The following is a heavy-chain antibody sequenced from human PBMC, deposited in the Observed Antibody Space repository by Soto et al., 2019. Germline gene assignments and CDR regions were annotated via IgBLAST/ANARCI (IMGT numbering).Heavy chain of an antibody. Sequence: SETLSLTCTVSGASISGFYSSWIRKSAGKGLEWIGRIYATGTTHYTPSLTSRVMMSVDTSKEQFSLKLRSVTAADTAVYYCVRDGTKTLRDWFDPWGQGISVTVSS. CDR2: IYATGTT. CDR1: GASISGFY. CDR3: VRDGTKTLRDWFDP. J-gene: IGHJ5*02. V-gene: IGHV4-4*07. D-gene: IGHD1-1*01.